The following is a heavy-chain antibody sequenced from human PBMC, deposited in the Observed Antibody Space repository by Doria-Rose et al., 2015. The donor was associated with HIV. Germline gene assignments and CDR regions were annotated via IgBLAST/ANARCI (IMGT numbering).Heavy chain of an antibody. Sequence: QVTLKESGPALVKPTETLTLTCTVSGVSLSSPGMGVSWIRQPPGKALEWLANIFSDDERSYKTSLKSRLIISRGTSKSQVVLTMTDMDPVDTATYYCARIKSSRWYHKYYFDFRGQGTLVIVSA. CDR1: GVSLSSPGMG. CDR2: IFSDDER. CDR3: ARIKSSRWYHKYYFDF. J-gene: IGHJ4*02. V-gene: IGHV2-26*01. D-gene: IGHD6-13*01.